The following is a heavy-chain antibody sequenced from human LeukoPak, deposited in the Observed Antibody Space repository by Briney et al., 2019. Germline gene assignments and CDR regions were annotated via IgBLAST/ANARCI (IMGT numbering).Heavy chain of an antibody. Sequence: SEALSLTCAVYGGSFSGYYWSWLRQPPGKGLEWIGEINHSGSTNYNPSLKSRVTISVDTSKNQFSLKLSSVTAADTAVYYCARVYYDFWSGYPNWFDPWGQGTLVTVSS. J-gene: IGHJ5*02. D-gene: IGHD3-3*01. V-gene: IGHV4-34*01. CDR2: INHSGST. CDR1: GGSFSGYY. CDR3: ARVYYDFWSGYPNWFDP.